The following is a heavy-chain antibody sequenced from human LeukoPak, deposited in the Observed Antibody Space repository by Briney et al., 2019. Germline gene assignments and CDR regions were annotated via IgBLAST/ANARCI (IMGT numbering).Heavy chain of an antibody. CDR2: ISSTGSTI. CDR3: ASGGYGGRLY. Sequence: GGSLRLSCAASGFTFRSYEMNWVRQAPGKGLEWVSYISSTGSTIYYADSVKGRFTISRDNAKNSLYPQMNSLRVEDTAVYYCASGGYGGRLYWGQGTLVTVSS. CDR1: GFTFRSYE. J-gene: IGHJ4*02. D-gene: IGHD4-23*01. V-gene: IGHV3-48*03.